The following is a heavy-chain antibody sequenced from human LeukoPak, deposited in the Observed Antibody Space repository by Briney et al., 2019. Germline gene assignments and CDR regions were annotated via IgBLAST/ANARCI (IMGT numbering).Heavy chain of an antibody. CDR2: STGRVDIA. Sequence: GGSLTLSCAASRTYTMSWVGQCPGQGQEGVWGSTGRVDIAYYEDSRKGRVTITRDNYKTTLKLKMDSLRVEDTAVYYCATLPTERLYSSSSTVQFDSCGHGTLVTVSS. CDR1: RTYT. J-gene: IGHJ5*01. D-gene: IGHD6-6*01. V-gene: IGHV3-23*01. CDR3: ATLPTERLYSSSSTVQFDS.